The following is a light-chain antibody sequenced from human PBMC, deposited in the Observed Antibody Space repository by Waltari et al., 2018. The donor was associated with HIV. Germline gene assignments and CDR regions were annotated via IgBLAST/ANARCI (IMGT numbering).Light chain of an antibody. CDR2: KDS. CDR1: ALSMQY. Sequence: ELTQDPDVSVALGQTLKITCQGDALSMQYGYWYQQKPGQAPVLVIYKDSERSSGIPERFSGSSSGTTVTLTISGAQAEDEAAYFCQSTDRSGSYIIFGGGTKLTVL. J-gene: IGLJ2*01. V-gene: IGLV3-25*03. CDR3: QSTDRSGSYII.